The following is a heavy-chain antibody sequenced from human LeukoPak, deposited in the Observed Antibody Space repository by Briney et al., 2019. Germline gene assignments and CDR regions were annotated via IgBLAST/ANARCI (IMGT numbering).Heavy chain of an antibody. J-gene: IGHJ5*02. CDR3: STGYHYGGNRGCFDP. V-gene: IGHV4-34*01. Sequence: SETLSLTCAVYGGSFSGYYWSWIRQPPGKGLEWIGEINHSGSTNYNPSLKSRVTISVDTSKNQFSLKLSSLTAADTAVYYCSTGYHYGGNRGCFDPWGQGTLVTVSS. D-gene: IGHD4-23*01. CDR2: INHSGST. CDR1: GGSFSGYY.